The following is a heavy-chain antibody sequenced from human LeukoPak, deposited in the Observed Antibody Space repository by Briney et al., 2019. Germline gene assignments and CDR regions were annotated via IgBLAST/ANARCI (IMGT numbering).Heavy chain of an antibody. J-gene: IGHJ4*02. CDR3: ARDPPGRPYSSSSYG. CDR1: GYTFTNYY. V-gene: IGHV1-46*01. CDR2: INPSGGYT. D-gene: IGHD6-6*01. Sequence: ASVKVSCKASGYTFTNYYMHWVRQAPGQGLEWMGLINPSGGYTNYAQKFQGRVTITADKSTSTAYMELSSLRSEDTAVYYCARDPPGRPYSSSSYGWGQGTLVTVSS.